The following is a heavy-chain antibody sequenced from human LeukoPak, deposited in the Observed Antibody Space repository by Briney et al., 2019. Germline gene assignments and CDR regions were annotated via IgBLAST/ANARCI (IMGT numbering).Heavy chain of an antibody. J-gene: IGHJ4*02. CDR2: ISGSGGST. D-gene: IGHD2-2*01. V-gene: IGHV3-23*01. CDR3: AKEGCSSTSCYPLGY. Sequence: GGSLRLSCAASRFTFSSYAMSWVRQAPGKGLEWVSAISGSGGSTYYADSVKGRFTISRDNSKNTLYLQMNSLRAEDTAVYYCAKEGCSSTSCYPLGYWGQGTLVTVSS. CDR1: RFTFSSYA.